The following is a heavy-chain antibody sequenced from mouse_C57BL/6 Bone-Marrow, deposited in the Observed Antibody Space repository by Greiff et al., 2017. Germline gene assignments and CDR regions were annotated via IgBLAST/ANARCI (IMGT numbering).Heavy chain of an antibody. CDR2: IDPETGGT. J-gene: IGHJ4*01. V-gene: IGHV1-15*01. Sequence: VQLQQSGAELVRPGASVTLSCKASGYTFTDYEMHWVKQTPVQGLEWIGAIDPETGGTAYNQKFKGKAILTADKSSSTAYMELRSLTSEDSAVYYCTSDGYCDYARDYWGQGTSVTVSS. D-gene: IGHD2-3*01. CDR3: TSDGYCDYARDY. CDR1: GYTFTDYE.